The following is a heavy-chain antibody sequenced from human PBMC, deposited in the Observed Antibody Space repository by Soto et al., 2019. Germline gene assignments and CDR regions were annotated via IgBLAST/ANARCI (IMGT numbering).Heavy chain of an antibody. CDR2: ISGLNGHT. J-gene: IGHJ4*02. V-gene: IGHV1-18*01. D-gene: IGHD3-10*01. CDR3: AIDLCGEDGAGYFDY. Sequence: QVHLVQSGVEVKKPGASVKVSCKASGYSFRTYGISWVRQAPGQGLEWMGWISGLNGHTTYAQNLQGRVTMTTDTSTSTAYMELRSLGFDDTAMYYCAIDLCGEDGAGYFDYWGQGTLVTVSS. CDR1: GYSFRTYG.